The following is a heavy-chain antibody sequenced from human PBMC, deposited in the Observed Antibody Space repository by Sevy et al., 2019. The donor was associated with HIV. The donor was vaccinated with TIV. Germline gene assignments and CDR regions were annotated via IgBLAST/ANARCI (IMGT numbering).Heavy chain of an antibody. J-gene: IGHJ4*02. D-gene: IGHD2-8*01. V-gene: IGHV3-23*01. CDR1: GFTFSSYA. CDR3: AKTGERPNYCTNGVCPFDY. Sequence: GGSLRLSCAASGFTFSSYAMSWVRQAPGKGLEWVSAISGSGGSTYYADSVKGRFTISRDNSKNTRYLQMNSLRAEDTAVYYCAKTGERPNYCTNGVCPFDYWGQGTLVTVSS. CDR2: ISGSGGST.